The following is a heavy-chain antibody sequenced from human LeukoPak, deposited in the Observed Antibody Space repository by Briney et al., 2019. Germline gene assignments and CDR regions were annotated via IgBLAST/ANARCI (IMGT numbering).Heavy chain of an antibody. Sequence: GGSLRLSCAASGFTFPNYVMSWVRQAPGKGLEWVSGISGNGSNTYYADSVKGRFTISRDNSKNTLYLQMNSLRAEDAAVYYCANEYSKGDVWGQGTMVTVSS. D-gene: IGHD4-11*01. V-gene: IGHV3-23*01. J-gene: IGHJ3*01. CDR1: GFTFPNYV. CDR2: ISGNGSNT. CDR3: ANEYSKGDV.